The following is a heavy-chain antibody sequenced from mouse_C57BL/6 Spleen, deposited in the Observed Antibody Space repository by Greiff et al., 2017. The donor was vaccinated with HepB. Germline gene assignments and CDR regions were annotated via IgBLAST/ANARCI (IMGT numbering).Heavy chain of an antibody. Sequence: QVQLQQSGPELVKPGASVKISCKASGYAFSSSWMNWVKQRPGKGLEWIGRIYPGDGDTNYNGKFKGKATLTADKSSSTAYMQLISLTSEDSAVYFCARSYYYGSSLVLAMDYWGQGTSVTVSS. V-gene: IGHV1-82*01. CDR1: GYAFSSSW. J-gene: IGHJ4*01. CDR3: ARSYYYGSSLVLAMDY. D-gene: IGHD1-1*01. CDR2: IYPGDGDT.